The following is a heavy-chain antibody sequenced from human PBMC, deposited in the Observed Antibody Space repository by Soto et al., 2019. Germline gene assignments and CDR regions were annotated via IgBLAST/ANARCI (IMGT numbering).Heavy chain of an antibody. CDR1: GGPFSSYA. CDR2: IIPIFGTA. J-gene: IGHJ6*01. Sequence: SGKVCFNASGGPFSSYAISWVRQAPGQGLEWIGGIIPIFGTANYAQKFQGRVTITADKSTSTAYMELSSLRSEDTALYYCARVGVTGPYSYYYVMDVWGQGTTVTVSS. CDR3: ARVGVTGPYSYYYVMDV. V-gene: IGHV1-69*06. D-gene: IGHD2-21*01.